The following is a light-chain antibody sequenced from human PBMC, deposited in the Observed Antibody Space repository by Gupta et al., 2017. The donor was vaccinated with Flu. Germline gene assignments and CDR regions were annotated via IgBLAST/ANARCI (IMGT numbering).Light chain of an antibody. CDR3: QQYNRLHT. CDR2: GAS. CDR1: RSVDSN. V-gene: IGKV3-15*01. Sequence: EIVLTQSPATLSVSPGERVTLSCRASRSVDSNLAWYQQNPGQAPRLLIFGASTRATGIPDRFSGRGSGTEFTLTSSSLRSEDFAVYFWQQYNRLHTFGQGTKVEIK. J-gene: IGKJ1*01.